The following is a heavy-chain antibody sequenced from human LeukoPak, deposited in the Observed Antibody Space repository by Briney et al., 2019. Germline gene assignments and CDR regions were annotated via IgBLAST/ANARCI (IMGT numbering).Heavy chain of an antibody. CDR1: GGTFSSYA. J-gene: IGHJ3*02. CDR3: ARSRYCSSTSCSDAFDI. CDR2: IIPIFGTA. D-gene: IGHD2-2*01. Sequence: SVRVSCKASGGTFSSYAISWVRQAPGQGLEWMGGIIPIFGTANYAQKFQGRVTITADKSTSTAYMELSSLRSEDTAVYYCARSRYCSSTSCSDAFDIWGQGTMVTVSS. V-gene: IGHV1-69*06.